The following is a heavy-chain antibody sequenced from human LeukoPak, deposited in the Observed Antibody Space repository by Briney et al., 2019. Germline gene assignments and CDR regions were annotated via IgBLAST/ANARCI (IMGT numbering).Heavy chain of an antibody. CDR1: GFTFSSYA. CDR2: INSDGSST. V-gene: IGHV3-74*01. CDR3: ARAPYSSSWFDY. Sequence: GGSLRLSCAASGFTFSSYAMHWVRQAPGKGLVWVSRINSDGSSTSYADSVKGRFTISRDNAKNTLYLQMNSLRAEDTAVYYCARAPYSSSWFDYWGQGTLVTVSS. D-gene: IGHD6-13*01. J-gene: IGHJ4*02.